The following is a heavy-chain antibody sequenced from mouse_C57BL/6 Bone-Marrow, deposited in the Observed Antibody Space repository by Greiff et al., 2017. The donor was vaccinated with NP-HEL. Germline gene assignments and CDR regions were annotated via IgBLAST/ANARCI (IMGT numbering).Heavy chain of an antibody. CDR2: IWTGGGT. J-gene: IGHJ4*01. D-gene: IGHD1-1*01. V-gene: IGHV2-9-1*01. Sequence: VQVVESGPGLVAPSQSLSITCTVSGFSLTSYAISWVRQPPGKGLEWLGVIWTGGGTNYNSALKSRLSISKDNSKSQVFLKMNSLQTDDTARYYCARTSTTVVGGYAMDYWGQGTSVTVSS. CDR3: ARTSTTVVGGYAMDY. CDR1: GFSLTSYA.